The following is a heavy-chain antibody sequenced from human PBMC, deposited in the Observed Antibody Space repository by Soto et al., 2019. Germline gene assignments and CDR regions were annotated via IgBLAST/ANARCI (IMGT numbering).Heavy chain of an antibody. CDR2: ISYDGSNK. J-gene: IGHJ6*02. V-gene: IGHV3-30-3*01. D-gene: IGHD6-19*01. CDR3: ARGLGLSYYYYYYGMDV. CDR1: GFTFSSYA. Sequence: GGSLRLSCAASGFTFSSYAMHWVRQAPGKGLEWVAVISYDGSNKYYADSVKGRFTISRDNSKNTLYLQMNSLRAEDTAVYYCARGLGLSYYYYYYGMDVWGQGTTVTVSS.